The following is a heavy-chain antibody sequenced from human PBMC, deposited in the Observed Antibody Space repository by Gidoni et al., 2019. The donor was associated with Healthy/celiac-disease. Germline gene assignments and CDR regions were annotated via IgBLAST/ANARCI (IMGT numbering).Heavy chain of an antibody. J-gene: IGHJ2*01. D-gene: IGHD4-17*01. V-gene: IGHV3-7*01. CDR2: IKQDGSEK. CDR1: GFTFSSYW. CDR3: ARDVGVHGDYAWYFDL. Sequence: EVQLVESGGGLVQPGGSLRLSCAASGFTFSSYWMSWVRQAPGKGLEWVANIKQDGSEKYYVDSVKGRFTISRDNAKNSLYLQMNSLRAEDTAVYYCARDVGVHGDYAWYFDLWGRGTLVTVSS.